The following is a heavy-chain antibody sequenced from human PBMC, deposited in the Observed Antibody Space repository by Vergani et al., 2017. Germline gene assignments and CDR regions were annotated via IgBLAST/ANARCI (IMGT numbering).Heavy chain of an antibody. Sequence: EVQLVQSGEEEKKPGESLKISCKGSGYSFTSYWIGWVRQLPGKGREWMGIIYPGESDTRYSPSFQGQVTISADKSISTAYLQWSSLKASDTAMYYCARHGSSWLEGPFDYWGQGTLVTVSS. CDR2: IYPGESDT. CDR3: ARHGSSWLEGPFDY. V-gene: IGHV5-51*01. D-gene: IGHD6-13*01. J-gene: IGHJ4*02. CDR1: GYSFTSYW.